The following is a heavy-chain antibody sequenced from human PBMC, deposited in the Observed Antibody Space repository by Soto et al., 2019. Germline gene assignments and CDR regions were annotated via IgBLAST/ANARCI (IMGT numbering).Heavy chain of an antibody. J-gene: IGHJ5*02. Sequence: LKISCKGSGYSFTSYWIGWVRQMPGKGLEWMGIIYPGDSDTRYSPSFQGQVTISADKSITTAYLQWSSLKASDTAMYYCARTNILTGYFPNWFDPWGQGTLVTVSS. D-gene: IGHD3-9*01. V-gene: IGHV5-51*01. CDR3: ARTNILTGYFPNWFDP. CDR1: GYSFTSYW. CDR2: IYPGDSDT.